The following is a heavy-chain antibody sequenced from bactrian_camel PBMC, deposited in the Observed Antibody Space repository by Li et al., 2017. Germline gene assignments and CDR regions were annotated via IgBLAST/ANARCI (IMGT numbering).Heavy chain of an antibody. CDR1: GYTYSSKC. CDR2: AFRGTTTE. J-gene: IGHJ4*01. V-gene: IGHV3S53*01. Sequence: QVQLVESGGGSVLAGGSLRLSCAMSGYTYSSKCMGWYRQAPGKQREWVAAAFRGTTTEYLADNVKGRFTLSQDNAKNAVALKMTNVKPEDTAMYFCAADRGGESFGELKTDVYTYWGEGTQVTVS. CDR3: AADRGGESFGELKTDVYTY. D-gene: IGHD1*01.